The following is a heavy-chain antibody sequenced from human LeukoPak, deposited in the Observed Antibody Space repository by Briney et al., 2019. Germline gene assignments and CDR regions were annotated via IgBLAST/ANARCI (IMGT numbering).Heavy chain of an antibody. CDR1: GGSFSGYY. J-gene: IGHJ6*03. CDR2: INHSGST. V-gene: IGHV4-34*01. D-gene: IGHD5-18*01. Sequence: SETLSLTCAVYGGSFSGYYWSWIRQPPGKGLEWIEEINHSGSTNYNPSLKSRVTISVDTSTNQFSLKLSSVTAADTSVYYCARVSGYSYGWSYYYYMDVWGKGTTVTVSS. CDR3: ARVSGYSYGWSYYYYMDV.